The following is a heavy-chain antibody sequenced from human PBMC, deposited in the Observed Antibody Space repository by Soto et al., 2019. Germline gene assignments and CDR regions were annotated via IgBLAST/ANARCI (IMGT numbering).Heavy chain of an antibody. J-gene: IGHJ4*02. V-gene: IGHV4-59*08. CDR3: ARRNYGEEGYFFDF. D-gene: IGHD4-17*01. CDR1: GGSIPGYY. CDR2: FYNSGTT. Sequence: QVQLRESGPGLVRPSETLSLTCTVSGGSIPGYYWSWSRKPPGKGWGGMGYFYNSGTTTYNAALKSRVTISADTSKNQFSLNLRSVTAADTAVYYCARRNYGEEGYFFDFWGQGLLVTVSS.